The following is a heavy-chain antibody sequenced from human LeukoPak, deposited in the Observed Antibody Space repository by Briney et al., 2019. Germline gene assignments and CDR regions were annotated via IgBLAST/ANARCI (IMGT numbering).Heavy chain of an antibody. CDR3: AVATPYYFDY. V-gene: IGHV1-69*13. CDR2: IIPIFGTA. Sequence: ASVKVSCKASGGTFSSYAISWVRQAPGQGLEWMGGIIPIFGTANYAQKFQGRVTITADESTSTAYMELSSLRSGDTAVYYCAVATPYYFDYWGQGTLVTVSS. J-gene: IGHJ4*02. CDR1: GGTFSSYA. D-gene: IGHD5-12*01.